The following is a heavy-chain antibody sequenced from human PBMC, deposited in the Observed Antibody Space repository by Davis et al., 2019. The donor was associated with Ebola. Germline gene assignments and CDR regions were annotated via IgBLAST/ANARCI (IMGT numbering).Heavy chain of an antibody. Sequence: GESLKISCAASGFTFSSYSMNWVRQAPGKGLEWVSSISSSSSYIYYADSVKGRFTISRDNAKNSLYLQMNSLRAEDTTVYYCARDTPAVVGFDYWGQGTLVTVSS. CDR2: ISSSSSYI. V-gene: IGHV3-21*01. J-gene: IGHJ4*02. CDR3: ARDTPAVVGFDY. D-gene: IGHD1-26*01. CDR1: GFTFSSYS.